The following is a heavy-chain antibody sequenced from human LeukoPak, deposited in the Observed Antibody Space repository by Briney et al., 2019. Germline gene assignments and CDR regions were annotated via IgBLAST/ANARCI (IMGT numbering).Heavy chain of an antibody. CDR1: GGSISSGDYY. CDR3: ARGSDCSSTSCLTDAFDI. Sequence: SQTLSLTCTVSGGSISSGDYYWSWIRQPPGKGLEWIGYIYYSGSTYYNPSLKSRVTISVDTSKNQFSLKLSSVTAADAAVYNCARGSDCSSTSCLTDAFDIWGQGTMVTVSS. D-gene: IGHD2-2*01. V-gene: IGHV4-30-4*01. CDR2: IYYSGST. J-gene: IGHJ3*02.